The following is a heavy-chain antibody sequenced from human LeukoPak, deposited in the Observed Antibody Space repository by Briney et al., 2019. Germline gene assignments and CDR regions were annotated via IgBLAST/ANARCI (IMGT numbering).Heavy chain of an antibody. V-gene: IGHV4-4*02. J-gene: IGHJ6*02. CDR1: GGSISSSNW. CDR2: IYHSGST. D-gene: IGHD6-19*01. Sequence: SETLSLTCAVSGGSISSSNWWSWVRQPPGKGLEWIGEIYHSGSTNYNPSLKSRVTISVDTSKNQFSLKLSSVTAADTAVYYCARDQGQWLVTGYGMDVWGQGTTVTVSS. CDR3: ARDQGQWLVTGYGMDV.